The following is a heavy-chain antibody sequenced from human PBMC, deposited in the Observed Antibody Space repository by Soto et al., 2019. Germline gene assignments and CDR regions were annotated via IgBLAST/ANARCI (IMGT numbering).Heavy chain of an antibody. V-gene: IGHV4-59*08. CDR3: ARLGGFFQALDS. J-gene: IGHJ4*02. CDR2: IYFGGTT. Sequence: QVQLQESGPGLVKPSETLSLTCTVSGGSISPYYWSWIRQPPGKGLEWIGYIYFGGTTKYNPSLKSRVXIXVHXSKNQFSLKLTSVTAADTAVYYCARLGGFFQALDSWGQGTLVTVSS. D-gene: IGHD2-15*01. CDR1: GGSISPYY.